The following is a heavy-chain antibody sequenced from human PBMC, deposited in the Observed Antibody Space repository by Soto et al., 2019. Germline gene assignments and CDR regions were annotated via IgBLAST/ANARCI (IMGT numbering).Heavy chain of an antibody. D-gene: IGHD2-2*01. CDR2: INHSGST. J-gene: IGHJ5*02. Sequence: SETLSLTCAVYGGSFSGYYWSWIRQPPGKGLEWIGEINHSGSTNYNPSLKSRVTISVDTSKNQFSLKLSSVTAADTAVYYCARKTDVPAANEGFDPWGQGTLVTVSS. V-gene: IGHV4-34*01. CDR3: ARKTDVPAANEGFDP. CDR1: GGSFSGYY.